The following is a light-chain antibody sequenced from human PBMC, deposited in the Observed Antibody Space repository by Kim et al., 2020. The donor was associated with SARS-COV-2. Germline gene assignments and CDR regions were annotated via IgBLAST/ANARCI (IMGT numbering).Light chain of an antibody. J-gene: IGLJ2*01. Sequence: GYNYFPRFQQDPGKAPKPIIYDFNKRPSGVPDPFSGPKSGNPASLTISGLQAEDEADYYCCSYAGSSTVFGGGTQLTVL. CDR1: GYNY. V-gene: IGLV2-11*01. CDR3: CSYAGSSTV. CDR2: DFN.